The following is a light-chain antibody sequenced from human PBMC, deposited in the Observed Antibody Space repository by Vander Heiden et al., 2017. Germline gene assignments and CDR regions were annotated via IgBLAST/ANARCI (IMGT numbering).Light chain of an antibody. CDR1: QSVSSY. CDR3: QQRYNWPPLT. CDR2: DAS. J-gene: IGKJ4*01. Sequence: IVLTQSPATLSFSPGARATLSCRASQSVSSYLAWYQQKPGQAPRLLIYDASNRAAGVPARFSGSGSGTDFTLTISSLEPEDFAVYYCQQRYNWPPLTFGGGTKVEIK. V-gene: IGKV3-11*01.